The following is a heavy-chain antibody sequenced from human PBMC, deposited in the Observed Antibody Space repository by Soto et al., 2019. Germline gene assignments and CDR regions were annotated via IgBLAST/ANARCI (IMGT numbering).Heavy chain of an antibody. J-gene: IGHJ4*02. D-gene: IGHD3-10*01. V-gene: IGHV3-66*01. Sequence: EVQLVESGGGLVQSGGSLTPSGAAPGFTVSTSYMSWVRQAPGKGLEWVSAIYSGGSSYYADSVKGRFTISRDNSRNTLYLQMNSLRAEDTAVYFCARCDGSATYCFFFAYWGQGTPVTVSS. CDR1: GFTVSTSY. CDR3: ARCDGSATYCFFFAY. CDR2: IYSGGSS.